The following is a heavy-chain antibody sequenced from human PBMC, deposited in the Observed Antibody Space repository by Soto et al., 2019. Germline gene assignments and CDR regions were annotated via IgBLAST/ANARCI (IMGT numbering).Heavy chain of an antibody. CDR2: INAGNGNT. J-gene: IGHJ5*02. D-gene: IGHD2-15*01. CDR3: ARGEGYCSGGTCYRWFDP. Sequence: ASVKVSCKASGYTFTKYALHWVRQAPGQRLEWMGWINAGNGNTKYSQKFQGRVTITRDTSASTSYMQLSSLRSEDTAVYYCARGEGYCSGGTCYRWFDPWGQGTLVTVPS. CDR1: GYTFTKYA. V-gene: IGHV1-3*01.